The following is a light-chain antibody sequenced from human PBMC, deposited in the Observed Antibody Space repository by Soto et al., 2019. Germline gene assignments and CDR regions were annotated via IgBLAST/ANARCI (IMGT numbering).Light chain of an antibody. J-gene: IGLJ2*01. V-gene: IGLV2-23*02. Sequence: QSALTQPASVSGSPGQSITISCTGTSSDIGSYNRVSWYQQHPGKAPKLMIYEDTQRPSRVSNRFSGPKSGNTASLTITGLQAEDEADYYCCSYAGPTIFVVFGGGTQLTVL. CDR3: CSYAGPTIFVV. CDR1: SSDIGSYNR. CDR2: EDT.